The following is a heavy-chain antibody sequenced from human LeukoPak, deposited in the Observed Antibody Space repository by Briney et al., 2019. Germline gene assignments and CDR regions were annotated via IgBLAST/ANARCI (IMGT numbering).Heavy chain of an antibody. CDR3: ARDGAVTTPYYYYYYYMDV. J-gene: IGHJ6*03. CDR1: GFTFSSYT. V-gene: IGHV3-48*04. D-gene: IGHD4-17*01. CDR2: ISSSGSTI. Sequence: GGSLRLSCAASGFTFSSYTMNWVRQAPGKGLEWVSYISSSGSTIYYADSVKGRFTISRDNAKNSLYLQMNSLRAEDTAVYYCARDGAVTTPYYYYYYYMDVWGKGTTVTISS.